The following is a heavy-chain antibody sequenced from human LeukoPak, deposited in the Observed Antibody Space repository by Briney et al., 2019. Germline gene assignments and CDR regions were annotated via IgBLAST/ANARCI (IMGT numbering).Heavy chain of an antibody. D-gene: IGHD3-16*02. V-gene: IGHV4-39*01. Sequence: SETLSLTCTVSGGSISSSSYYWGWIRQPPGKGLEWIGSIYYSGSTYYNPSLKSRVTISVDTSKNQFSLKLSSVTAADTAVYYCARQFGVWGSYRLGAFDIWGQGTMVTVSS. CDR2: IYYSGST. J-gene: IGHJ3*02. CDR3: ARQFGVWGSYRLGAFDI. CDR1: GGSISSSSYY.